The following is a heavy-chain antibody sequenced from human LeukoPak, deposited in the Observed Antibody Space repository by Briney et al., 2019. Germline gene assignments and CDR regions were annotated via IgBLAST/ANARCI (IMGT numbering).Heavy chain of an antibody. CDR2: ISGSGGST. J-gene: IGHJ4*02. V-gene: IGHV3-23*01. Sequence: GGSLRLSCAASGFTFSSYAMSWVRQAPGKGLEWVSAISGSGGSTYYADPVKGRFTISRDNSKNTLYLQMNSLRAEDTAVYYCAKPPFYVWGSYRWDFDYWGQGTLVTVSS. CDR3: AKPPFYVWGSYRWDFDY. D-gene: IGHD3-16*02. CDR1: GFTFSSYA.